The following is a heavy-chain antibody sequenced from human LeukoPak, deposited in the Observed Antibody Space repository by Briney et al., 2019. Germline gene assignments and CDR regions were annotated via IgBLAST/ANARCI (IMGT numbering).Heavy chain of an antibody. D-gene: IGHD3-3*01. Sequence: PGGSLRLSCAASGFTFSNAWMSWVRQAPGKGLEWVGRIKSKTDGGTTDYAAPVKGRFTISRDGSKNTLYLQMNGLKTEDTAVYYCTTGPPPGYDFWSGYLAYYYYYYMDVWGKGTTVTVSS. CDR3: TTGPPPGYDFWSGYLAYYYYYYMDV. CDR1: GFTFSNAW. V-gene: IGHV3-15*01. J-gene: IGHJ6*03. CDR2: IKSKTDGGTT.